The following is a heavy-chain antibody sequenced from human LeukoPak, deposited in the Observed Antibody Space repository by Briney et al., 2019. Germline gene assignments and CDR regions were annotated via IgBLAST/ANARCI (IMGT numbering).Heavy chain of an antibody. J-gene: IGHJ4*02. CDR3: ARVTYGSGTYGAFDY. CDR2: ISSIGSTI. V-gene: IGHV3-48*03. Sequence: GGSLRLSCAASGFTFSSYEMNWVRQAPGKGLEWVSYISSIGSTIYYADSVKGRFTISRDNAKNSLYLQMNSLRAEDTAVYYCARVTYGSGTYGAFDYWGQGTLVTVSS. D-gene: IGHD3-10*01. CDR1: GFTFSSYE.